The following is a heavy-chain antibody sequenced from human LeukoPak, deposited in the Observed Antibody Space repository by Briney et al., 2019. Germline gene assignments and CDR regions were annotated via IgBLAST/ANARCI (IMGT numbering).Heavy chain of an antibody. V-gene: IGHV1-46*01. Sequence: ASVKVSCKASGYTFTTYHMHWVRQAPGQGLEWMGIINPSGGITTYAQKFRGRVTMTRDTSTSTGNMELSSLRSEDTAVYYCARAYYYDSSGPLHYFDYWGQGTLVTVSS. CDR1: GYTFTTYH. CDR3: ARAYYYDSSGPLHYFDY. D-gene: IGHD3-22*01. CDR2: INPSGGIT. J-gene: IGHJ4*02.